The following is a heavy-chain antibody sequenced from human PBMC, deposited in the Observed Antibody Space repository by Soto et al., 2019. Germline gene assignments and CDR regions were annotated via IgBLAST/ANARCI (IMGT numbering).Heavy chain of an antibody. D-gene: IGHD1-26*01. Sequence: QVHLVQSGAEVKKPGSSVKVSCKASGGTFTNYAVSWVRQVPGQGLEWLGGIIPLFDTADYSQKFQDRVTSTADESTTTAYMELISLRSEDTAVYYCARHQSSYNGAFPILFDIWGQGKVVTVST. CDR1: GGTFTNYA. CDR3: ARHQSSYNGAFPILFDI. J-gene: IGHJ3*02. V-gene: IGHV1-69*01. CDR2: IIPLFDTA.